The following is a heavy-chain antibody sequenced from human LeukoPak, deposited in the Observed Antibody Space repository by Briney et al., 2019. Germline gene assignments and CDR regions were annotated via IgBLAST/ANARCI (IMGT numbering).Heavy chain of an antibody. Sequence: GGSLRLSCAASGFTFSSYGMHWVRQPPGKGLEWVSDISNDGSKTYYADSVKGRFTISRDNSKNTLYLQMNSLRAEDTAVYYCARDSVGYCSGTSCYGGWFDPWGQGTLVTVSS. J-gene: IGHJ5*02. CDR3: ARDSVGYCSGTSCYGGWFDP. V-gene: IGHV3-33*01. D-gene: IGHD2-2*01. CDR2: ISNDGSKT. CDR1: GFTFSSYG.